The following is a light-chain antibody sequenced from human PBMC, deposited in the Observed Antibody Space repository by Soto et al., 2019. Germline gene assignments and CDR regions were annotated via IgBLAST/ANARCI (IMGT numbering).Light chain of an antibody. V-gene: IGKV3-20*01. Sequence: EIVLTQSPVTLSLSPGERATLSCRASERLSSVYLAWYQQRPGQPPRLLLYGASNRATGIPDRFSGSGSGTDFTLIINRLEPEDVAIYYCQQYGGSPRITFGQGTRLEIK. CDR2: GAS. CDR3: QQYGGSPRIT. J-gene: IGKJ5*01. CDR1: ERLSSVY.